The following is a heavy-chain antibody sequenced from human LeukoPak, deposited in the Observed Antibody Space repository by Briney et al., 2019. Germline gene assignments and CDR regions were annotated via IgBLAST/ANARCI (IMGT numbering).Heavy chain of an antibody. CDR1: GFTFSSYG. V-gene: IGHV3-33*01. J-gene: IGHJ6*02. Sequence: GGSLRLSCTASGFTFSSYGMHWVRQAPGKGLEWVAVIWYDGSNKYYADSVKGRFTISRDNSKNTLYLQMNSLRAEDTAVYYCARGVDLSYYYGMDVWGQGTTVTVSS. CDR3: ARGVDLSYYYGMDV. D-gene: IGHD3-10*01. CDR2: IWYDGSNK.